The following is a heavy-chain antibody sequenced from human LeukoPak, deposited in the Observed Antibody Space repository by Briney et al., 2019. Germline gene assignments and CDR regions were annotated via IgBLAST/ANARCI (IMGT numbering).Heavy chain of an antibody. J-gene: IGHJ3*02. CDR3: ARVQRFYGAKGGAFDI. CDR1: GYTLIDYD. CDR2: LHFKSGNT. D-gene: IGHD4-17*01. Sequence: ASVKVSCEASGYTLIDYDINWVRQAPGQGLEWMGWLHFKSGNTGYGQRFQGRVSFTRDTSTSTAYMELSGLRSEDTAVYYCARVQRFYGAKGGAFDIWGRGTMVTVSS. V-gene: IGHV1-8*03.